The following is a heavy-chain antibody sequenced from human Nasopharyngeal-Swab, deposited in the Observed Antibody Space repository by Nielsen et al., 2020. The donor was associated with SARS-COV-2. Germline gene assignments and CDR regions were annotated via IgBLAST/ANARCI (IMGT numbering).Heavy chain of an antibody. V-gene: IGHV3-7*01. CDR3: ARTRSPYGDYVDFDY. D-gene: IGHD4-17*01. CDR2: IKQDGSEK. J-gene: IGHJ4*02. Sequence: GESLKISCAASGFTFSSYWMSWVRQAPGKGLEWVANIKQDGSEKYYVDSVKGRFSISRDNAKNSLYVQMNSLRAEDTAVYYCARTRSPYGDYVDFDYWGQGTLVTVSS. CDR1: GFTFSSYW.